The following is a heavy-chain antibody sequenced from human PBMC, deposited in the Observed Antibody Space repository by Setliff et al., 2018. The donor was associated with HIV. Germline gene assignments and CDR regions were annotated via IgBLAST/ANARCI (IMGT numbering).Heavy chain of an antibody. CDR2: IYYSGST. J-gene: IGHJ5*02. D-gene: IGHD3-22*01. Sequence: PSETLSLTCTVSGGSISSNYWSWMRQPPGKGLEWIGHIYYSGSTNYNPSLKSRVTISVDTSENQFSLRLNSVTAADTAVYYCARYRYYYDSSGYGRWFDPWGQGTLVTVSS. V-gene: IGHV4-59*08. CDR3: ARYRYYYDSSGYGRWFDP. CDR1: GGSISSNY.